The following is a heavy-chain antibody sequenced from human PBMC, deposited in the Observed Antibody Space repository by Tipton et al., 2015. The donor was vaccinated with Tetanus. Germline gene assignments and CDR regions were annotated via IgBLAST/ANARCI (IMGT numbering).Heavy chain of an antibody. Sequence: GSLRLSCEASGFTFSSHWMSWVRQVPGKGLEWVANINQDGSAEFYVDSVKGRFTISRDNSKNSLSLQMNSLRADDTAVYYCVRRWFGTQYYFGMAVWGQGTTVTVSS. D-gene: IGHD2/OR15-2a*01. V-gene: IGHV3-7*01. CDR1: GFTFSSHW. CDR2: INQDGSAE. CDR3: VRRWFGTQYYFGMAV. J-gene: IGHJ6*02.